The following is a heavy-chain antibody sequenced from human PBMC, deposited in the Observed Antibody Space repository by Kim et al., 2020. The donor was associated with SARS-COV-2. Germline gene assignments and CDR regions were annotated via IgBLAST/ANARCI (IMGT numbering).Heavy chain of an antibody. J-gene: IGHJ3*02. V-gene: IGHV4-59*01. CDR3: ARVASGSYEAFDI. Sequence: SETLSLTCTVSGGSISSYYWSWIRQPPGKGLEWIGYIYYSGSTNYNPSLKSRVTISVDTSKNQFSLKLSSVTAADTAVYYCARVASGSYEAFDIWGQGTMVTVSS. CDR1: GGSISSYY. CDR2: IYYSGST. D-gene: IGHD1-26*01.